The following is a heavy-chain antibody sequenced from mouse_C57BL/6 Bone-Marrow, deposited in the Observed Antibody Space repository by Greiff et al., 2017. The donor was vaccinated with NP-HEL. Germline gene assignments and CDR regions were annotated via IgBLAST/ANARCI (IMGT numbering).Heavy chain of an antibody. CDR1: GFTFSDFY. J-gene: IGHJ1*03. Sequence: EVKLVESGGGLVQSGRSLRLSCATSGFTFSDFYMEWVRQAPGKGLEWIAASRNKANDYTTEYSASVKGRFIVSRDTSQSILYLQMNALRAEDTAIYYCARDAVDRYFDVWGTGTTVTVSS. CDR3: ARDAVDRYFDV. V-gene: IGHV7-1*01. CDR2: SRNKANDYTT.